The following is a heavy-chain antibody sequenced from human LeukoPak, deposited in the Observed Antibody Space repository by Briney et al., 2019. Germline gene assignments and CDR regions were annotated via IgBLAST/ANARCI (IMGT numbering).Heavy chain of an antibody. CDR3: ALQPGYCSSASCSHFDF. Sequence: SLKIXXXGSXYKXTNYWIVWVRQVPGKGLEWMGIIYPDDSNTRYSPSFQGQVTISVDKSFSTAYLQWNSLKASDTAMYYCALQPGYCSSASCSHFDFWGQGTLVTVSS. V-gene: IGHV5-51*01. CDR1: XYKXTNYW. D-gene: IGHD2-2*01. CDR2: IYPDDSNT. J-gene: IGHJ4*02.